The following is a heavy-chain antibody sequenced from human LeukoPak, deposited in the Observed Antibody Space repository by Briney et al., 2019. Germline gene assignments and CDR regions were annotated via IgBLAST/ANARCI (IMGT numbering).Heavy chain of an antibody. Sequence: GRPLSLSCAASGFTYCSYLMHWVRQAPGKGMEWVAAISYDGSNKYNAGSVKRRFPISRDNSKNTLYLQMNSLRAEDTAVYYCAREVSAFDIWGQGTMVTVSS. V-gene: IGHV3-30*04. J-gene: IGHJ3*02. CDR1: GFTYCSYL. CDR3: AREVSAFDI. CDR2: ISYDGSNK.